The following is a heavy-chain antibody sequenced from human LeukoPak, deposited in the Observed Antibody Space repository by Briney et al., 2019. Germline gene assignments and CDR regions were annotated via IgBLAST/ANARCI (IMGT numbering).Heavy chain of an antibody. CDR1: GFTFSSNS. Sequence: GGSLRLSCAASGFTFSSNSMTWVRQAPGKGLEWVANIKQDGSEKYYVDSVKGRFTISRDNAKNSLYLQMISLRAEDTAVYYCARGGAPYCSSTSCYEDRFDPWGQGTLVTVSS. CDR3: ARGGAPYCSSTSCYEDRFDP. D-gene: IGHD2-2*01. J-gene: IGHJ5*02. V-gene: IGHV3-7*05. CDR2: IKQDGSEK.